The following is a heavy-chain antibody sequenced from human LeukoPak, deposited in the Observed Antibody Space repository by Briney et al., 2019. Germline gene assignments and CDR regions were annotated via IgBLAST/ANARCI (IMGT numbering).Heavy chain of an antibody. CDR3: ARVMPSNNWELDY. CDR1: GGSISSGGYY. V-gene: IGHV4-39*07. CDR2: IYYSGST. J-gene: IGHJ4*02. Sequence: PSQTLSLTCTVSGGSISSGGYYWSWIRQHPGKGLEWIGSIYYSGSTYYNPSLKSRVTISVDTSKNQFSLKLSSVTAADTAVYYCARVMPSNNWELDYWGQGTLVTVSS. D-gene: IGHD1-1*01.